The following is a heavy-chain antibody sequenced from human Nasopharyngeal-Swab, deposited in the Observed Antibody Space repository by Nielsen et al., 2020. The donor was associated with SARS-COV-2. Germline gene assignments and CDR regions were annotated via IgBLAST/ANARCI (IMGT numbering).Heavy chain of an antibody. CDR1: GYTFTGYY. J-gene: IGHJ5*02. CDR3: ATSPPMVVAGIWFDP. V-gene: IGHV1-2*02. Sequence: ASVKVSCKASGYTFTGYYMHWVRQAPGQGLEWMGWINPNSGGTNYAQKFQGRVTMTRDTPISTAYMELSSLRSKDTAVYYCATSPPMVVAGIWFDPWGQGTLVTVSS. D-gene: IGHD2-15*01. CDR2: INPNSGGT.